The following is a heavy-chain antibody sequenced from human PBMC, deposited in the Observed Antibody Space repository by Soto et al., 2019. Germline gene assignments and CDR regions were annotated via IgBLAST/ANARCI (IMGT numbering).Heavy chain of an antibody. CDR3: ASTGSSGYYYFLGY. Sequence: PSETLSLTCTVSGGSISSGGYYWSWIRQHPGKGLEWIGYIYYSGSTYYNPSLKSQVTISVDTSKNQFSLKLSSVTAADTAVYYCASTGSSGYYYFLGYWGQGTLVTVSS. CDR2: IYYSGST. D-gene: IGHD3-22*01. CDR1: GGSISSGGYY. V-gene: IGHV4-31*01. J-gene: IGHJ4*02.